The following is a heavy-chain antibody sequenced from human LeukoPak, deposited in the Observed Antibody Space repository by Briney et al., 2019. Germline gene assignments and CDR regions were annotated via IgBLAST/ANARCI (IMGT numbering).Heavy chain of an antibody. CDR2: INHSGST. D-gene: IGHD3-9*01. CDR3: ARGSSGYRFFTY. J-gene: IGHJ4*02. CDR1: GGSFSGYY. V-gene: IGHV4-34*01. Sequence: SETLSLTCAVYGGSFSGYYWSWIRQPPGKGLEWIGEINHSGSTNYNPSLKSRVTISVDTSKNQFSLKLSPVTAADTAVYYCARGSSGYRFFTYWGQGTLVTVSS.